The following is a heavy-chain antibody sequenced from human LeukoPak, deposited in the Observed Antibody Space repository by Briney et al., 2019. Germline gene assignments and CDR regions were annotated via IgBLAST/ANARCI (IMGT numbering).Heavy chain of an antibody. Sequence: GESLRLSCAASGCTFSSYAMSWVRQAPGKGLEWVSYISSSSSTIYYADSVKGRFTISRDNAKNTLYLQMNSLRAEDTAVYYCAKSFVDTGPDYWGQGTLVTVSS. CDR2: ISSSSSTI. D-gene: IGHD5-18*01. CDR3: AKSFVDTGPDY. CDR1: GCTFSSYA. J-gene: IGHJ4*02. V-gene: IGHV3-48*01.